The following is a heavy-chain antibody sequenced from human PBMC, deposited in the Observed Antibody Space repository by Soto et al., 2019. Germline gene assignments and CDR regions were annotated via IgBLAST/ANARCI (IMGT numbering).Heavy chain of an antibody. D-gene: IGHD6-19*01. V-gene: IGHV1-69*13. CDR2: IIPIFGTA. CDR1: GGTFSSYA. J-gene: IGHJ5*02. Sequence: SVKVSCKASGGTFSSYAISWVRQAPGQGLEWMGGIIPIFGTANYAQKFQGRVTITADESTSTAYMELSSLRSEDTAVYYCASYSVAGLRGWFDPWGQGTLVTVSS. CDR3: ASYSVAGLRGWFDP.